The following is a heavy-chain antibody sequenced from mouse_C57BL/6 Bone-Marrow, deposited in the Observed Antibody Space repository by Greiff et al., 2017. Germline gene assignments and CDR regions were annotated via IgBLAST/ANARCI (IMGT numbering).Heavy chain of an antibody. Sequence: VKLQQPGAELVKPGASVKLSCKASGYTFTSYWMHWVKQRPGQGLEWIGMIHPNSGSTNYNEKFKSKATLTVDKSSSTAYMQLSSLTSEDSAVYYCARGYSKGWYFDVWGTGTTVTVSS. J-gene: IGHJ1*03. CDR2: IHPNSGST. CDR3: ARGYSKGWYFDV. D-gene: IGHD2-5*01. CDR1: GYTFTSYW. V-gene: IGHV1-64*01.